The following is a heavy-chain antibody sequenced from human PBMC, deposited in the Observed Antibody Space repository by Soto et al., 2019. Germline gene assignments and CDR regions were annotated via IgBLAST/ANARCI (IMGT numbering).Heavy chain of an antibody. Sequence: QGQLVQSGAEVKKPGASVKVSCKASGYTFTIYGMSWVRQAPGQGLEWMGWISADNGYTKYAQKFQGRVTMTTDTSTSTAYMEVRSLRSDDTAVYYCAGRVGVAPVYDAYDMWGQGTMVTVSS. CDR1: GYTFTIYG. V-gene: IGHV1-18*01. CDR3: AGRVGVAPVYDAYDM. D-gene: IGHD2-15*01. CDR2: ISADNGYT. J-gene: IGHJ3*02.